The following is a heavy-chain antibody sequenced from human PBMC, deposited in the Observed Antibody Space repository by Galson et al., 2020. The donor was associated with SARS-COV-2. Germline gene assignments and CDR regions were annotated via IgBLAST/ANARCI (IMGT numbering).Heavy chain of an antibody. CDR2: FDPEDGET. J-gene: IGHJ6*02. V-gene: IGHV1-24*01. Sequence: ASVQVSCKVSGYTLTELSMHWVRQAPGKELEWMGGFDPEDGETIYAQKFQGRVTMTEDTSTDTAYMELSSLRSEDTAVYYCATAPSIRGVITSYYYYCGMDVWCQGTTVTVSS. CDR1: GYTLTELS. D-gene: IGHD3-10*01. CDR3: ATAPSIRGVITSYYYYCGMDV.